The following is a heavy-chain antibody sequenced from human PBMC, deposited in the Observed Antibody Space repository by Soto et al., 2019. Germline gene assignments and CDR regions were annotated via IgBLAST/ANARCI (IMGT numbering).Heavy chain of an antibody. CDR2: IYYSGST. V-gene: IGHV4-31*03. D-gene: IGHD5-12*01. CDR3: ARAGGYSGYADYYYYGMDV. Sequence: TSETLSLTCTVSGGSISSGGYYWSWIRQHPGKGLEWIGYIYYSGSTYYNPSLKSRVTISVDTSKNQFSLKLSSVTAADTAVYYCARAGGYSGYADYYYYGMDVWGQGTTVTVSS. J-gene: IGHJ6*02. CDR1: GGSISSGGYY.